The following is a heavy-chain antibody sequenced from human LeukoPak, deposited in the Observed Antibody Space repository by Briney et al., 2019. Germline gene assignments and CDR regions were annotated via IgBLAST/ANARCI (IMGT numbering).Heavy chain of an antibody. J-gene: IGHJ4*02. V-gene: IGHV3-7*04. CDR3: ARDYYDTTGYYYFDY. D-gene: IGHD3-22*01. CDR2: INEDGTGK. CDR1: GLTFSKYW. Sequence: GGSLRLSCAASGLTFSKYWMSWVRQAPGKGLEWVAIINEDGTGKYYVDSVKGRFTISKDNAENALYLQMNNLRAEDTAVYYCARDYYDTTGYYYFDYWGQGTLVTVSS.